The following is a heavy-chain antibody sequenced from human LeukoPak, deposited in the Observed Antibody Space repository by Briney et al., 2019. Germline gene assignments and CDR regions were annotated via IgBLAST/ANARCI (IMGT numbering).Heavy chain of an antibody. D-gene: IGHD2-15*01. CDR1: GGSFSGYY. CDR2: INHSGST. CDR3: ARQPQNCSGGSCRVPYYGMDV. J-gene: IGHJ6*04. V-gene: IGHV4-34*01. Sequence: SETLSLTCAVYGGSFSGYYWSWIRQPPGKGLEWIGEINHSGSTNYNPSLKSRVTISVDTSKNQFSLKLSSVTAADTAVYYCARQPQNCSGGSCRVPYYGMDVWGKGTTVTVSS.